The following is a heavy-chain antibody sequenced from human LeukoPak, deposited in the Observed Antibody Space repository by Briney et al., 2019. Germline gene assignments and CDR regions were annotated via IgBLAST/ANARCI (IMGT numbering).Heavy chain of an antibody. V-gene: IGHV3-9*01. Sequence: GGSLRLSCAASGFTFDDYAMYWVRQAPGKGLEWVSGISWNSGSIGYADSVKGRFTISRDNAKNSLYLQMNSLRAEDTALYYCAKEGEMATINAPSFDYWGQGTLVTVSS. CDR2: ISWNSGSI. J-gene: IGHJ4*02. CDR1: GFTFDDYA. D-gene: IGHD5-24*01. CDR3: AKEGEMATINAPSFDY.